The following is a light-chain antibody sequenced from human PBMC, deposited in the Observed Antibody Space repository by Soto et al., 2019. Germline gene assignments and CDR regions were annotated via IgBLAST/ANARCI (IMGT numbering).Light chain of an antibody. Sequence: QLVLTQPPSASGSPGQSVTIPCTGTSSDVGDYNYVSWYQQHPGKVPKLMIYEVSKRPSGVPDRFSGSKSGNTASLTVSGLQAEDEADYYCSSFAGSPVVFGGGTKLTVL. J-gene: IGLJ2*01. CDR3: SSFAGSPVV. V-gene: IGLV2-8*01. CDR2: EVS. CDR1: SSDVGDYNY.